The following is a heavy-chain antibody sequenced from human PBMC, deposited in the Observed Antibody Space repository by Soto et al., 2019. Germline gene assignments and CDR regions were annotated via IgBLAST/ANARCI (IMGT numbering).Heavy chain of an antibody. D-gene: IGHD3-10*01. V-gene: IGHV4-59*01. J-gene: IGHJ5*02. CDR2: IHRTGST. CDR1: RGSINSYY. Sequence: PSETLSLTCSVSRGSINSYYWSWVRQPPGKGLEWIGFIHRTGSTKYNPSLESRVTISVDTSQNQLSLRLSSVTAADTAVYYCARESAGSGKNNWFDPWGQGILVTVSS. CDR3: ARESAGSGKNNWFDP.